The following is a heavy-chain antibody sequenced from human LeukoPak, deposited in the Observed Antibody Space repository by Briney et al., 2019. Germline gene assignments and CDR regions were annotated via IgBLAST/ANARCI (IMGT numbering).Heavy chain of an antibody. V-gene: IGHV3-23*01. Sequence: GGSLRLSCAGSGFTFSSSAMSWVRQAPGKGLEWVSSMSGRGSGGSTYYADSVKGRFTISRDNSKSTLYLQMNSLRAEDTAVYYCAREPLPDAFDIWGQGTMVTVSS. CDR1: GFTFSSSA. CDR2: MSGRGSGGST. J-gene: IGHJ3*02. CDR3: AREPLPDAFDI.